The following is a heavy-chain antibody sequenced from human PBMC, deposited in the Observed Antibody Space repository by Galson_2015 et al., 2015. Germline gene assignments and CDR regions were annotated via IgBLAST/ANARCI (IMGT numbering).Heavy chain of an antibody. CDR2: IGDIGGRV. V-gene: IGHV3-23*01. CDR3: ARVFVDSGNYGFDY. CDR1: GFNFVNYD. J-gene: IGHJ4*02. D-gene: IGHD3-10*01. Sequence: SLRLSCAASGFNFVNYDMSWVRQAPGKGLQWVSAIGDIGGRVYYADSVKGRFTISRDNSRGMLFLDINSLRADDTAAYYCARVFVDSGNYGFDYWGLGTLVTVSS.